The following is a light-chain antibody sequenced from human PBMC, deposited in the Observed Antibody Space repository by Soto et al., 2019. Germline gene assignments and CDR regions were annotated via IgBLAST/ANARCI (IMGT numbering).Light chain of an antibody. J-gene: IGKJ1*01. CDR1: QTISSW. V-gene: IGKV1-5*03. Sequence: DIQMTQSPSTLSGSVGDRVTITCRASQTISSWLAWYQQKPGKAPKLLIYKASTLKSWVPSRFSGSGSGTEFTLTISSLQPDDFGTYYCQHYNSYSEAFGQGTKVELK. CDR2: KAS. CDR3: QHYNSYSEA.